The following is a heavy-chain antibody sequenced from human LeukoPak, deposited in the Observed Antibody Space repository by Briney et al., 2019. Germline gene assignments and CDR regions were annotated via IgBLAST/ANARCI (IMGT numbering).Heavy chain of an antibody. CDR1: GYTFTSYY. D-gene: IGHD3/OR15-3a*01. V-gene: IGHV1-46*01. J-gene: IGHJ5*02. CDR2: INPSSGRT. Sequence: ASVKVSCKASGYTFTSYYMNWVRQAPRQGLEWMGIINPSSGRTTYAQKFQGRVTMTRDTYTSTVYMELTSLRSDDTAVFYCARGGLPARPWFDPWGQGTLVTVSS. CDR3: ARGGLPARPWFDP.